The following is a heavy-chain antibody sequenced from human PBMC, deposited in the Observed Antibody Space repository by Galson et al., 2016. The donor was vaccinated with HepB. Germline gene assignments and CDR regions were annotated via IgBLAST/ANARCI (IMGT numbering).Heavy chain of an antibody. V-gene: IGHV1-18*01. J-gene: IGHJ4*02. CDR3: ARTSRFRSDLLTGDF. D-gene: IGHD3-9*01. CDR2: MGVYNGDR. Sequence: SVKVSCKASGYSFTNYGIMWVRQAPGQGLEWMGWMGVYNGDRNYGQKFQGRIIITNDTSTTTASLEVRSLRSDDTAVYFCARTSRFRSDLLTGDFWGQGTLVTVSS. CDR1: GYSFTNYG.